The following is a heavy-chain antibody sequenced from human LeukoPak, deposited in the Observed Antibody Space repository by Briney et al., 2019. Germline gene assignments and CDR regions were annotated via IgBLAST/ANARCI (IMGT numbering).Heavy chain of an antibody. Sequence: ASVKVSCKASGYTFASYDISWVRQATGQGLEWMGWMNPSSGNTGYAQKFQGRVTMTRTTSINTAFMELSSLRSEDTAVYYCVRFFLGVDYGGQGPLFTVSS. J-gene: IGHJ4*02. CDR3: VRFFLGVDY. CDR2: MNPSSGNT. CDR1: GYTFASYD. V-gene: IGHV1-8*01. D-gene: IGHD3-16*01.